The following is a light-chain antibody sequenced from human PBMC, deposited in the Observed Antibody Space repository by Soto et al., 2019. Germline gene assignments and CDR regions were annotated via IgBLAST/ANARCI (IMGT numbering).Light chain of an antibody. J-gene: IGKJ4*01. CDR3: LQHDTCTLT. Sequence: DIQMTQSPSSLSASVGDRVTITCRASQGIRNDLGWYQQKPGKAPQRLIYPASSLQRGVPSRFNSSGVSTEFTQTKRNLHRGYSGTFYGLQHDTCTLTFGGGTKVE. CDR1: QGIRND. CDR2: PAS. V-gene: IGKV1-17*02.